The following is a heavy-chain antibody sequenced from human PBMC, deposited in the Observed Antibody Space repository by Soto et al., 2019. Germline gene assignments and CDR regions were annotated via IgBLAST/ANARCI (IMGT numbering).Heavy chain of an antibody. D-gene: IGHD6-13*01. Sequence: GPGPVKTSETLSLTCTVSGGSVSSGAYYWGWVRQNPGKGLEWIGYIHYRGNTYYNPSLLGRGTISKDTSQNQFPLMLSSVTAADTAVYFCARVPATGPRWFGPWGQGTQVPVSS. J-gene: IGHJ5*02. CDR1: GGSVSSGAYY. V-gene: IGHV4-31*03. CDR2: IHYRGNT. CDR3: ARVPATGPRWFGP.